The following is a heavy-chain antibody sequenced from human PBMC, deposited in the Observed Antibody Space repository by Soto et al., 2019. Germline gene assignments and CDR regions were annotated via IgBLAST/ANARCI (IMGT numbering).Heavy chain of an antibody. CDR1: GGSFSGYY. CDR3: ARESGIVGATYRYYYGMDV. Sequence: SETLSLTCAVYGGSFSGYYWSWIRQPPGKGLEWIGEINHSGSTNYNPSLKSRVTISVDTSKNQFSLKLSSVTAADTAVYYCARESGIVGATYRYYYGMDVWGQGTTVTVSS. J-gene: IGHJ6*02. D-gene: IGHD1-26*01. CDR2: INHSGST. V-gene: IGHV4-34*01.